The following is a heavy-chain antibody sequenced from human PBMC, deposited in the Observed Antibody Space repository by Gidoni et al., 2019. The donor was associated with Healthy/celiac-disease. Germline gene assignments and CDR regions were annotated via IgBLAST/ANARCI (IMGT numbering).Heavy chain of an antibody. Sequence: EVQLLESGGGLVQPGGSLRLSWAASGFTFSSYAMSWVRQAPGKGLEWVSAISGSGGSTYYADSVKGRFTISRDNSKNTLYLQMNSLRAEDTAVYYCAKRGYDIVVVPAAVLLDYWGQGTLVTVSS. CDR2: ISGSGGST. V-gene: IGHV3-23*01. CDR1: GFTFSSYA. CDR3: AKRGYDIVVVPAAVLLDY. D-gene: IGHD2-2*02. J-gene: IGHJ4*02.